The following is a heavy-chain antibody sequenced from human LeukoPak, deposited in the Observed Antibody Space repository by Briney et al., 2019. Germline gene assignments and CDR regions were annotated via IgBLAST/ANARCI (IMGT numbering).Heavy chain of an antibody. CDR3: ARVWEGGYAQIDTFAC. D-gene: IGHD5-12*01. CDR1: GGSISSSSYY. J-gene: IGHJ4*02. V-gene: IGHV4-39*07. Sequence: SETLSLTCAVSGGSISSSSYYWGWIRQPPGKGLEWIGSIYYSGGTYYNPSLKSRVTISVDTSKNQFSLKLSSVTAPDTAVYYCARVWEGGYAQIDTFACWGQGCLVTVSS. CDR2: IYYSGGT.